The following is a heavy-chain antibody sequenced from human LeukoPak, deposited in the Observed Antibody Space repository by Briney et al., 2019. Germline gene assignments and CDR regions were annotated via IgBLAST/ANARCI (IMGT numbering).Heavy chain of an antibody. CDR2: IYGSGVST. CDR3: AKDLGWELPAEAY. CDR1: GFTFKNYV. D-gene: IGHD1-26*01. Sequence: PGGSLRLSCVATGFTFKNYVMNWVRQAPGKGLEWLATIYGSGVSTSYADSVKGRFTISRDNSNNTLYLQMNSLRAEDTAMYYCAKDLGWELPAEAYWGQGIPVTVSS. J-gene: IGHJ4*02. V-gene: IGHV3-23*01.